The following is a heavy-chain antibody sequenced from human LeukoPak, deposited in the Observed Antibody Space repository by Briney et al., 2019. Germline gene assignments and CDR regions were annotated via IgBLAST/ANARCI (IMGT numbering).Heavy chain of an antibody. CDR2: IYYSGST. D-gene: IGHD1-1*01. J-gene: IGHJ4*02. CDR1: GGSISSYY. CDR3: ARYNWNDEGNYFDY. V-gene: IGHV4-59*01. Sequence: SETLSLTCTVSGGSISSYYWSWIRQPPGKGLEWIGYIYYSGSTNYNPSLKSRVTISVDTSKNQFSLKLSSVTAADTAVYYCARYNWNDEGNYFDYWGQGTLVTVSS.